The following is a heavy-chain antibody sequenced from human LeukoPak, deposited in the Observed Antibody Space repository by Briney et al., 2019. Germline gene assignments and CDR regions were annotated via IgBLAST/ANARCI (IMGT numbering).Heavy chain of an antibody. Sequence: ASVKVSCKASGYTFTSYYMHWVRQAPGQGLEWMGIINPSGGSTSYAQKFQGRVTMTRGTSTSTVYMELSSLRSEDTAVYYCARPWYDSSGYYPVEYFQHWGQGTLVTVSS. CDR1: GYTFTSYY. CDR2: INPSGGST. J-gene: IGHJ1*01. V-gene: IGHV1-46*01. D-gene: IGHD3-22*01. CDR3: ARPWYDSSGYYPVEYFQH.